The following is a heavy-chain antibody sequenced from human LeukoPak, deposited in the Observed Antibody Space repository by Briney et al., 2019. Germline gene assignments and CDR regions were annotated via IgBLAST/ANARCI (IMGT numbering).Heavy chain of an antibody. V-gene: IGHV4-34*01. D-gene: IGHD3-16*01. Sequence: SETLSLTCAVYGGSFSGYYWSWIRQPPGKGLEWIGEINHSGSTNYNPSLKSRVTMSADPSKNQVSLRLISVTAADTAIYHCARHRDSLGFHNWFDPWGQGTLVSVSS. CDR2: INHSGST. J-gene: IGHJ5*02. CDR1: GGSFSGYY. CDR3: ARHRDSLGFHNWFDP.